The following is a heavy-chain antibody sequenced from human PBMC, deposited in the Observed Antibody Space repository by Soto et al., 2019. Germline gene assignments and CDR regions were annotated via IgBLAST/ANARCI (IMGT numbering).Heavy chain of an antibody. V-gene: IGHV3-23*01. Sequence: PGGSLRLSCAASGFVFNDYAISWVRQAPGKGLEWVSGISASGGRTYYADSVKGRLSVSRDNSNNTVFLQINRLRDEDTAMYYCARGSSTTPTSYSYLAYWGQGTLVTVSS. D-gene: IGHD4-4*01. J-gene: IGHJ4*02. CDR3: ARGSSTTPTSYSYLAY. CDR1: GFVFNDYA. CDR2: ISASGGRT.